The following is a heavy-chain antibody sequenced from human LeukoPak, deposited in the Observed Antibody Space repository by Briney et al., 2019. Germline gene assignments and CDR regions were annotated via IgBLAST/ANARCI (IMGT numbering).Heavy chain of an antibody. CDR2: IYYSGGT. J-gene: IGHJ4*02. CDR3: ASGGLVSRYLDH. D-gene: IGHD3-9*01. V-gene: IGHV4-59*08. CDR1: GGSISSYY. Sequence: SETLSLTCTVSGGSISSYYWSWIRQPPGKGLEWIGYIYYSGGTNYNPSLKSRVTISVDTSKNQFSLKLNSVTAADTAVYYCASGGLVSRYLDHWGQGTLVTVSS.